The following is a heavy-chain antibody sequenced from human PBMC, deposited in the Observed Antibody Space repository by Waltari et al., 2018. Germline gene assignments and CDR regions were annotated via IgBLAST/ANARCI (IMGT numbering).Heavy chain of an antibody. Sequence: QVQLVQSGAEVKKPGASVKVSCTASRFTFSKYDLKWVRQAAGQGLEWMGWMNPDSGKTVDAQKFQGRVTMTWNSSISTAYIELSSLRSDDTAVYYCASLSSPSDYWGQGTLVTVSS. CDR1: RFTFSKYD. CDR2: MNPDSGKT. D-gene: IGHD6-13*01. CDR3: ASLSSPSDY. V-gene: IGHV1-8*01. J-gene: IGHJ4*02.